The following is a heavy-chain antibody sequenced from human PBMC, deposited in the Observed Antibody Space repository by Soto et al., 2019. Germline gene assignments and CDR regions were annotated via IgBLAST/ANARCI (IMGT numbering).Heavy chain of an antibody. CDR3: ASYDSSGQNFGY. V-gene: IGHV1-8*01. CDR2: MNPNSGNT. CDR1: GYTFTSYD. Sequence: PSVKVSCKASGYTFTSYDINWVRQATGQGLEWMGWMNPNSGNTGYAQKFQGRVTMTRNTSISTAYMELSSLRSEDTAVYYCASYDSSGQNFGYWGQGTLVTVSS. J-gene: IGHJ4*02. D-gene: IGHD3-22*01.